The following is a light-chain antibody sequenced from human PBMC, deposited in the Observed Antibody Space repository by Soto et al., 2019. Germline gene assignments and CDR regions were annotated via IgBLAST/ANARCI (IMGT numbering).Light chain of an antibody. Sequence: EIVLTHSPATLALSPGERASLSCRVSKSVPKNNLNWYQQKPGQAPRLLIYSASIRATGIPDRFSGSGSETDFTLTISSLEPEDFAVDYCQQRSNWRITFGQGTRLEIK. CDR2: SAS. V-gene: IGKV3-11*01. CDR3: QQRSNWRIT. J-gene: IGKJ5*01. CDR1: KSVPKNN.